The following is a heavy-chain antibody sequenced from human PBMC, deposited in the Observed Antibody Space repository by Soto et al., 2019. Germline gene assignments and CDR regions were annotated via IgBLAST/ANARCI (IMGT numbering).Heavy chain of an antibody. J-gene: IGHJ5*02. V-gene: IGHV1-2*02. CDR2: INPNNGAT. Sequence: QVQLVQSGAEVKKPGASVKVSCKAPRYIFTAYFMHWVRQAPGQGLEGMGWINPNNGATHYGLSFQGRVPMTRDKSISTAYMELSSLRSDDTAVYSCASLDPGARFDPWGQGTLVIVSS. CDR1: RYIFTAYF. CDR3: ASLDPGARFDP.